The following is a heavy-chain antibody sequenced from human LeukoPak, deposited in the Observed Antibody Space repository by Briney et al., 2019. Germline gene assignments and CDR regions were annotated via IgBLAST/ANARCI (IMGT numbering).Heavy chain of an antibody. CDR2: INPNSGGT. Sequence: ASVKVSCKASGYTFTGHYMHWVRQAPGQGLEWMGWINPNSGGTKYAQKFQGRVTLTRDTSISTAYMELSRLRCDDTAVYYCARSYDFWSGPPFDPWGQGTLVTVSS. V-gene: IGHV1-2*02. CDR3: ARSYDFWSGPPFDP. J-gene: IGHJ5*02. CDR1: GYTFTGHY. D-gene: IGHD3-3*01.